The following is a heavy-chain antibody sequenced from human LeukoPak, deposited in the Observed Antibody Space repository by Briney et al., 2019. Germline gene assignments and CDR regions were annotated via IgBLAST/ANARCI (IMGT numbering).Heavy chain of an antibody. CDR1: GGSISSGSYY. CDR2: IYISGTT. V-gene: IGHV4-61*02. CDR3: ARGYWFYFDY. Sequence: PSETLSLTCTVSGGSISSGSYYWSWSRQPAGKGLEWIGRIYISGTTNYNPSLKSRVTISADTSKNQFSLKVTSVTAADTAVYYCARGYWFYFDYWGQGTLVTVSS. D-gene: IGHD2-8*02. J-gene: IGHJ4*02.